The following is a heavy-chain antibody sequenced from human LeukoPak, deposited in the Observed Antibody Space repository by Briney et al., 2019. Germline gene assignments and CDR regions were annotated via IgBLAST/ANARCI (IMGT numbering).Heavy chain of an antibody. CDR1: GGSGSSGSYC. J-gene: IGHJ4*02. V-gene: IGHV4-61*01. D-gene: IGHD1-1*01. Sequence: SETLSLTCSVAGGSGSSGSYCWSCIRQPPGKGLEWIGCIYYTGSTNYNPSRKSRVTLSVDTSKNQFSLNLSSVTAADTAVYYCARAYNWNALDYWGQGSQVPVSS. CDR3: ARAYNWNALDY. CDR2: IYYTGST.